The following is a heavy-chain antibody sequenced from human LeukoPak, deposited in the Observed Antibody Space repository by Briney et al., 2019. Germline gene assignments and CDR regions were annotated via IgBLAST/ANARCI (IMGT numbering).Heavy chain of an antibody. CDR3: ARDPGRDGYNYRGYNPRGMDV. Sequence: SETLSLTCTVSGGSISSYYWSWIRQPPGKGLEWIGYIYYSGSTNYNPSLKSRVTISVDTSKNQFSLKLSTVTAADTAVYYCARDPGRDGYNYRGYNPRGMDVWGQGTTVTVSS. V-gene: IGHV4-59*01. CDR1: GGSISSYY. CDR2: IYYSGST. J-gene: IGHJ6*02. D-gene: IGHD5-24*01.